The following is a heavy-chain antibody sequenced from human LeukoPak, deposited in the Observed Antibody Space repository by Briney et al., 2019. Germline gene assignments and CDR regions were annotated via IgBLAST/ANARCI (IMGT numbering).Heavy chain of an antibody. J-gene: IGHJ4*02. CDR1: GFTFSSYW. Sequence: GGSLRLSCAPSGFTFSSYWMHWVRQAPGKGLVWVSRINTDGSTITYADSVKGRFTISRDNAKNTLYLQMNSLRAEDTAVYYCAKMYGSGSYYPDYYFDYWGQGTLVTVSS. D-gene: IGHD3-10*01. V-gene: IGHV3-74*01. CDR3: AKMYGSGSYYPDYYFDY. CDR2: INTDGSTI.